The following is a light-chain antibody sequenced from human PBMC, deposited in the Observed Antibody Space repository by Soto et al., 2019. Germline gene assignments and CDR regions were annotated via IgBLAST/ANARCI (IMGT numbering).Light chain of an antibody. CDR1: QSVSNNY. Sequence: EIVLTQSPGTLSLSPGERATLSCRASQSVSNNYLAWYQQKPGQAPRLLIYGASSRATGIPDRFSGSGSGTDFTLTISRLEPEDFAVYYCQQYGSSPKTFGQGPTV. J-gene: IGKJ1*01. CDR3: QQYGSSPKT. V-gene: IGKV3-20*01. CDR2: GAS.